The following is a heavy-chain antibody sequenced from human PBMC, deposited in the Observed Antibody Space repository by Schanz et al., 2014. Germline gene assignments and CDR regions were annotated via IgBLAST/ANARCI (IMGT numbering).Heavy chain of an antibody. CDR3: AKGSRSGSKVMDV. V-gene: IGHV3-9*02. CDR2: IPWNGAAI. CDR1: GFNSDDYA. J-gene: IGHJ6*03. Sequence: EEQLVESGGGLVQPGGSLRLSCTASGFNSDDYAMHWVRQAPGKGLEWVSNIPWNGAAIGYAGSVRGRFTISRDSAKNSLYLQMNSLRPEDTALYYCAKGSRSGSKVMDVWGKGTTVTVSS. D-gene: IGHD3-10*01.